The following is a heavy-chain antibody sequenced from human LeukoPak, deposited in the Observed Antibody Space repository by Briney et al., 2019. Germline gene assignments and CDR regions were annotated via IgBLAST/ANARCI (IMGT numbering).Heavy chain of an antibody. Sequence: ASVKVSCKASVYTLISYGISWVRQAPGQELEWMGWISAYNGNTNYAQKLQGRVTMTTDTSTSTAYMELRSLRSDDTAVYYCARVDPTSGYYDSSGYEEAVQWGQGTVVSVSS. CDR3: ARVDPTSGYYDSSGYEEAVQ. V-gene: IGHV1-18*01. J-gene: IGHJ4*02. CDR1: VYTLISYG. CDR2: ISAYNGNT. D-gene: IGHD3-22*01.